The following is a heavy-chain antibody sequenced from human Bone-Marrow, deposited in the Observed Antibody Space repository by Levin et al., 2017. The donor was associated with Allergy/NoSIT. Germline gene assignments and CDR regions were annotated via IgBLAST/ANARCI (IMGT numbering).Heavy chain of an antibody. D-gene: IGHD1-26*01. CDR2: ISWNGGNT. Sequence: GESLKISCAASKFNFDDSGMTWVRQPPGKGLEWVSGISWNGGNTGYADSVKGRFTISRDNAKKSLYLQMSDLRVEDTGLYSCARMGAKWAFDIWGLGTMVTVSS. V-gene: IGHV3-20*04. J-gene: IGHJ3*02. CDR1: KFNFDDSG. CDR3: ARMGAKWAFDI.